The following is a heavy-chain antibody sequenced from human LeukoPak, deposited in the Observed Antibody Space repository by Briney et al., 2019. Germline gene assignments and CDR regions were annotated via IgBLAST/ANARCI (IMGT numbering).Heavy chain of an antibody. D-gene: IGHD6-19*01. J-gene: IGHJ5*02. CDR1: GFTFSSYA. CDR2: ISDSGGGT. V-gene: IGHV3-23*01. Sequence: GGSLRLSCAASGFTFSSYAMTWVRQAPGKGLEWVSGISDSGGGTYYADSVKGRFTISRDNSKNTVHLQMNSLRAEDTALYYCAKAYNSGWCESWGQGALVTVSS. CDR3: AKAYNSGWCES.